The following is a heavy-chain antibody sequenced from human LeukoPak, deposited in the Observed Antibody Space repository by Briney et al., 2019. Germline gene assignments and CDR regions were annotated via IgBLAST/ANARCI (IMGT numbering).Heavy chain of an antibody. J-gene: IGHJ3*02. CDR1: GGSISSYY. V-gene: IGHV4-4*07. Sequence: SETLSLTCTVSGGSISSYYWSWIRQPAGKGLEWIGRIYTSGSTNYNPSLKSRVTMSVDTSKNQFSLKLSSVTAADTDVYYCARGGIAVAGTRRWYAFDIWGQGTMVTVSS. CDR2: IYTSGST. D-gene: IGHD6-19*01. CDR3: ARGGIAVAGTRRWYAFDI.